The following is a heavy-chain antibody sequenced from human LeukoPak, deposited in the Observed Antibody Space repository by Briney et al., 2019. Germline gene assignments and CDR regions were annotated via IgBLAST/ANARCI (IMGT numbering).Heavy chain of an antibody. J-gene: IGHJ6*02. CDR1: GFTFSNAW. V-gene: IGHV3-15*01. CDR3: TTIAAAGNYYYYGMDV. Sequence: PGGSLRLSCAASGFTFSNAWMSWVRQAPGKGLEWVGRIKSKTDGGTTDYAAPVKGRFTISRDDSKNTLYLQMNSLKTEDTAVYYCTTIAAAGNYYYYGMDVWGQGTTVTVSS. CDR2: IKSKTDGGTT. D-gene: IGHD6-13*01.